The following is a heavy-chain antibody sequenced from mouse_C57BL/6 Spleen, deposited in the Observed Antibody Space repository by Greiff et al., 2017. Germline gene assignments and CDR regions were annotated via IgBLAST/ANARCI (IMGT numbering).Heavy chain of an antibody. CDR3: ARWGSNYAWFAY. Sequence: EVQLVESGGGLVQPGGSLSLSCAASGFTFTDYYMSWVRQPPGKALEWLGFIRNKANGYTTEYSASVKGRFTISRDNSQSILYLQMNALRAEDSATYYCARWGSNYAWFAYWGQGTLVTVSA. D-gene: IGHD2-5*01. J-gene: IGHJ3*01. CDR1: GFTFTDYY. CDR2: IRNKANGYTT. V-gene: IGHV7-3*01.